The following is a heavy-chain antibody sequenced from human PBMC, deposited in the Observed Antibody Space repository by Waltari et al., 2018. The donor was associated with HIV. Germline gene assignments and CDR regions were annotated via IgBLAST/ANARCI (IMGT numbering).Heavy chain of an antibody. Sequence: QVQLQESGPGLVKPSETLSLTCAVSGYSISSGYYWGWLRQPPGKGLEWIGSTYHSWSTSHNPPLKSRVTISVDTSKNQFSRKLSSVTAADTAVYYCARKDSGIAVAGGFDYWGQGTLVTVSS. D-gene: IGHD6-19*01. CDR3: ARKDSGIAVAGGFDY. CDR1: GYSISSGYY. V-gene: IGHV4-38-2*01. J-gene: IGHJ4*02. CDR2: TYHSWST.